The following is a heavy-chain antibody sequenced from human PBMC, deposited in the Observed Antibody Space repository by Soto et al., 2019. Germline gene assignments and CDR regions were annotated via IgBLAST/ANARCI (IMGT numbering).Heavy chain of an antibody. CDR1: GYSFTSYW. V-gene: IGHV5-51*01. CDR3: ARQAAAGTAGYYYGMDV. CDR2: IYPGDSDT. D-gene: IGHD6-13*01. Sequence: SLKISCKGSGYSFTSYWIGWVRQMPGKGLEWMGIIYPGDSDTRYSPSFQGQVTISADKSISTAYLQWSSLKASDTAMYYCARQAAAGTAGYYYGMDVWGQGTTVTVSS. J-gene: IGHJ6*02.